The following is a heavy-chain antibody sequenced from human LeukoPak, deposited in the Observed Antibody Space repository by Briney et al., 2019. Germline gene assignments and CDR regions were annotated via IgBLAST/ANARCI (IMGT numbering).Heavy chain of an antibody. J-gene: IGHJ3*02. CDR3: ARCRGPAAHDAFDI. CDR1: GGTVSGYY. CDR2: INHSGST. V-gene: IGHV4-34*01. Sequence: SETLSLTCAVYGGTVSGYYWSWIRQPPGKGLEWIGEINHSGSTNYNPSLKSRVTISVDTSKNQFSLKLSSVTAADTAVYYCARCRGPAAHDAFDIWGQGTMVTVSS. D-gene: IGHD2-2*01.